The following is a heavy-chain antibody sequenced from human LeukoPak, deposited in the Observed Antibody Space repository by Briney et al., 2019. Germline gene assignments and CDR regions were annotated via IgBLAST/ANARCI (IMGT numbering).Heavy chain of an antibody. CDR3: ARDDGFSCYSY. J-gene: IGHJ4*02. D-gene: IGHD3/OR15-3a*01. V-gene: IGHV3-7*01. Sequence: GGSLRLSCAASGFTFSTYWVTWVRQAPGKGLEWVANINLDGSDKYYVDSVKGRFTISRDNAKNSLYLQMNSLTVEDTAVYYCARDDGFSCYSYWGQGTLATVSS. CDR1: GFTFSTYW. CDR2: INLDGSDK.